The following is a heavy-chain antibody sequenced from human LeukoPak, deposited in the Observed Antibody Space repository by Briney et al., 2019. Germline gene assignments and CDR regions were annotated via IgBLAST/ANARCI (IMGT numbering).Heavy chain of an antibody. J-gene: IGHJ4*02. D-gene: IGHD3-3*01. CDR2: IIPIFGTA. CDR3: AAAIFGVVIREGLFDY. Sequence: ATVKVSCKASGGTFSSYAISWVRQAPGQGLEWMGGIIPIFGTANYAQKFQGRVTITADESTSTAYMELSSLRSEDTAVYYCAAAIFGVVIREGLFDYWGQGTLVTVSS. CDR1: GGTFSSYA. V-gene: IGHV1-69*13.